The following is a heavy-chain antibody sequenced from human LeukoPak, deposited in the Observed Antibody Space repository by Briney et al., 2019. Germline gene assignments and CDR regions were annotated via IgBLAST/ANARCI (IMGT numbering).Heavy chain of an antibody. J-gene: IGHJ6*03. CDR2: IYHSGST. CDR1: GGSISRSNW. D-gene: IGHD3-10*01. Sequence: NPSETLSLTCIVSGGSISRSNWWSWVRQPPGKGLEWIGEIYHSGSTNYNPSLKSRVTISVDKSKNQFSLKLSSVTAADTAVYYCAGSPSNYYYYMDVWGKGTTVTVSS. CDR3: AGSPSNYYYYMDV. V-gene: IGHV4-4*02.